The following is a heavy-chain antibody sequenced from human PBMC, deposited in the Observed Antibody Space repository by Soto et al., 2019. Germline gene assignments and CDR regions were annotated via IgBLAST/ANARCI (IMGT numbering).Heavy chain of an antibody. D-gene: IGHD5-18*01. CDR3: ARDVKPYTYGFFL. J-gene: IGHJ4*02. CDR2: IYYSGST. CDR1: GGSISSGGYY. Sequence: PSETLSLTCTVSGGSISSGGYYWSWIRQHPGKGLEWIGYIYYSGSTYYNPSLKSRVTISVDTSKNQFSLKLSSVTAADTAVYYCARDVKPYTYGFFLWGQGTLVTVSS. V-gene: IGHV4-31*02.